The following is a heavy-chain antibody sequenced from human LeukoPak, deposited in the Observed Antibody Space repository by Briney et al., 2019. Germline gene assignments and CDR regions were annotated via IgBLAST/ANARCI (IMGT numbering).Heavy chain of an antibody. Sequence: ASVKVSCKASGYTFTSYAMHWVRQAPGQRLEWMGWINPDSGTTNYAQKFQGSVTMTRDTSISTAYMELSRLRSDDTAVYYCARGGTTTGDYFYYHMDVWGQGTTVTVSS. CDR1: GYTFTSYA. V-gene: IGHV1-2*04. D-gene: IGHD1-1*01. CDR3: ARGGTTTGDYFYYHMDV. CDR2: INPDSGTT. J-gene: IGHJ6*02.